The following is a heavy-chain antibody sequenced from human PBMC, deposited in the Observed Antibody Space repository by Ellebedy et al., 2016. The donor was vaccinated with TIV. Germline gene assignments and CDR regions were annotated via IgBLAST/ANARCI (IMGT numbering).Heavy chain of an antibody. D-gene: IGHD2-15*01. J-gene: IGHJ3*02. CDR3: AKHSLRGGAFDI. V-gene: IGHV3-30-3*02. CDR1: GFTFRSDA. Sequence: GESLKISCAASGFTFRSDAMHWVRQAPGKGLEWVAVISYDGSNKYYADSVKGRFTISRDNSKNTLYLQMNSLRVEDTAVYYCAKHSLRGGAFDIWGQGTTVTVSS. CDR2: ISYDGSNK.